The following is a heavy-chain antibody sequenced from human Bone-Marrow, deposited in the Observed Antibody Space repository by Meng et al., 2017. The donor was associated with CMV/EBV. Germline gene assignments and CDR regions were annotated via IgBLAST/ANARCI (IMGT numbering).Heavy chain of an antibody. CDR1: GFSFSDYY. V-gene: IGHV3-11*01. CDR3: AGAPYCGDECYSDY. CDR2: ISRSGNTI. Sequence: GESLKISCAASGFSFSDYYMSWIRQAPGKGLEWVSYISRSGNTIYYADSVKGRFTISRDNAKKSLYLQMKGLRAEDTAVYYFAGAPYCGDECYSDYWGQGQGVTGSS. J-gene: IGHJ4*02. D-gene: IGHD2-21*01.